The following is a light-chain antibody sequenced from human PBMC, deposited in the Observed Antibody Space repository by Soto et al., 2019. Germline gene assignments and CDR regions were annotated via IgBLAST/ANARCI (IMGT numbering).Light chain of an antibody. Sequence: IHMTQSPSSVSASVLYRVTITFLASQGIISWLAWYQQKPGKAPKLLIYAASSLQSGVPSRFSGSGSGTDFTLTISSLQPEDFATYYCQQANSFPITFGQGTRLEIK. J-gene: IGKJ5*01. CDR2: AAS. CDR3: QQANSFPIT. V-gene: IGKV1D-12*01. CDR1: QGIISW.